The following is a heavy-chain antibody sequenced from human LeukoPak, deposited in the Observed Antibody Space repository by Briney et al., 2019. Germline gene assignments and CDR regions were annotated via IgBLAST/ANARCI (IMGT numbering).Heavy chain of an antibody. D-gene: IGHD6-19*01. V-gene: IGHV1-3*01. J-gene: IGHJ4*02. CDR3: ARGSTSDWPLDH. CDR2: IDADNGDT. CDR1: GYTFNAYS. Sequence: GASVKVSCKASGYTFNAYSIHWVRQAPGQRFEWMGWIDADNGDTSYSQNLQGGITITRDTSARTVYMELTSLRSADTAAYYCARGSTSDWPLDHWGQGTLLTISP.